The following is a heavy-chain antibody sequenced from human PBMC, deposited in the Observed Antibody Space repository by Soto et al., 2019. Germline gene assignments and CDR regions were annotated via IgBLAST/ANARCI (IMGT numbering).Heavy chain of an antibody. CDR1: GFTFSSYW. CDR2: INSDGSST. V-gene: IGHV3-74*01. J-gene: IGHJ4*02. D-gene: IGHD3-3*01. Sequence: GGSLRLSCAASGFTFSSYWMHWVRQAPGKGLVWVSRINSDGSSTSYADSVKGRFTISRDNAKNTLYLQMNSLRAEDTAVYYCARVNDFWSGYYHPLDYWGQGTLVTVSS. CDR3: ARVNDFWSGYYHPLDY.